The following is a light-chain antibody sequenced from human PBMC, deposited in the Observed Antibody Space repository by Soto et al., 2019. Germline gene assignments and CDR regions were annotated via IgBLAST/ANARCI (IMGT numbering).Light chain of an antibody. CDR2: TNN. CDR3: ASWDDSLHGVT. V-gene: IGLV1-44*01. J-gene: IGLJ2*01. Sequence: QSVLTQPPSASGTPGQGVTISCSGGSSNIGVNTVNWYQQLPGMAPKLLIHTNNQRPSGDPDRFSGSKSGTSASLAISRLQSEDEADYYCASWDDSLHGVTFGGGTKVTVL. CDR1: SSNIGVNT.